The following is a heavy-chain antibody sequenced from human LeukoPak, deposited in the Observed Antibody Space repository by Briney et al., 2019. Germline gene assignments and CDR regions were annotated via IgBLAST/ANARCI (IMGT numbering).Heavy chain of an antibody. Sequence: ASVKVSCKASGYTFTGYYMRWVRQAPGQGLEWIGRINPNSGGTNYAQKVQGRVAMTRDTSLSTAYMELSRRRYEGSALYYCARDRDLKRYYDSSGCTFAYWGQGTLVTVSS. CDR2: INPNSGGT. CDR3: ARDRDLKRYYDSSGCTFAY. J-gene: IGHJ4*02. D-gene: IGHD3-22*01. CDR1: GYTFTGYY. V-gene: IGHV1-2*06.